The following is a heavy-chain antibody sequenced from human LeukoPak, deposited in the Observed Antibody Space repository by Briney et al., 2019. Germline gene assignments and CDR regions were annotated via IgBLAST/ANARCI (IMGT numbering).Heavy chain of an antibody. Sequence: SETLSLTCTVSGGSMSDYYWSWIRQPPGKGLEWIGYIYYTGSTNYNPSLKSRVTMSIDTSKNQFSLKLSSVTAADTALYYCARDYSMTHAFDIWGQGTLVTVSS. J-gene: IGHJ3*02. CDR3: ARDYSMTHAFDI. V-gene: IGHV4-59*01. CDR1: GGSMSDYY. D-gene: IGHD1-26*01. CDR2: IYYTGST.